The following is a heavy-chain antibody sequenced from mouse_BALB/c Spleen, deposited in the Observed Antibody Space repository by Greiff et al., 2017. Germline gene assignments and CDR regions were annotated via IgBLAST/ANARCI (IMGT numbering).Heavy chain of an antibody. CDR1: GFTFSSYT. CDR3: TRDGGNYGGYAMDY. D-gene: IGHD2-1*01. Sequence: EVKLVESGGGLVKPGGSLKLSCAASGFTFSSYTMSWVRQTPEKRLEWVATISSGGSYTYYPDSVKGRFTISRDNAKNTLYLQMSSLKSEDTAMYYCTRDGGNYGGYAMDYWGQGTSVTVSS. J-gene: IGHJ4*01. CDR2: ISSGGSYT. V-gene: IGHV5-6-4*01.